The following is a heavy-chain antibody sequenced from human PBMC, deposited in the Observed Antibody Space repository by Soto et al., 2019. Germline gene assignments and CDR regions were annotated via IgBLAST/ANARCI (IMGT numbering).Heavy chain of an antibody. J-gene: IGHJ2*01. CDR1: GFSVSGNY. D-gene: IGHD3-22*01. CDR2: IYSGVTT. V-gene: IGHV3-53*01. Sequence: EVKLVESGGGLIQPGGSLRLSCAASGFSVSGNYMSWVRQAPGKGLEWVSVIYSGVTTYYADSVKGRFTISRDNSKNTLYLQMQSLRVEDTAVYYCGREEHRYFDSSGYPSWYFDLWGRGTLVTVSS. CDR3: GREEHRYFDSSGYPSWYFDL.